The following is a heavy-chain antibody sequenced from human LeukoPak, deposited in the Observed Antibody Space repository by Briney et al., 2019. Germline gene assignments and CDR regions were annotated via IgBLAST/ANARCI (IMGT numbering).Heavy chain of an antibody. CDR1: GFTFSSYG. D-gene: IGHD4-17*01. V-gene: IGHV3-30*02. CDR2: IRYDGSNK. J-gene: IGHJ4*02. CDR3: AKEPGTTVTTIF. Sequence: GGPLRLSCAASGFTFSSYGMHWVRQAPGKGLEWVAFIRYDGSNKYYADSVKGRFTISRDNSKNTLYLQMNSLRAEDTAVYYCAKEPGTTVTTIFWGQGTLVTVSS.